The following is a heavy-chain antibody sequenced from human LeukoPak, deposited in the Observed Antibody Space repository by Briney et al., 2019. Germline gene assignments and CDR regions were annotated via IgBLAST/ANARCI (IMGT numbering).Heavy chain of an antibody. J-gene: IGHJ6*03. Sequence: PSETLSLTCAVSGASISSHYWSWIRQPPGKGVEWIGYTSGSISDNPSLKSRVAVSVDPSQNQVSLSLTSVTAADTAVYYCARVLAIFGLDTTDFYMDVWGKGTTVTVSS. D-gene: IGHD3/OR15-3a*01. CDR1: GASISSHY. CDR3: ARVLAIFGLDTTDFYMDV. V-gene: IGHV4-59*11. CDR2: TSGSI.